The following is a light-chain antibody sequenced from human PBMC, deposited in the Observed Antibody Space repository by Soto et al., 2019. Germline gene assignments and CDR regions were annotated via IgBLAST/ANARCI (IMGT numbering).Light chain of an antibody. J-gene: IGLJ2*01. CDR2: YDS. CDR1: NIGSKS. Sequence: SYELTQPPSGSVAPGKTARITCGGNNIGSKSVHWYQQKPGQAPVLVIYYDSDRPSGIPERFSGSNAGNTATLTISRVEAGDEADYYCQVWDSSSEYVVFGGGTKLTVL. V-gene: IGLV3-21*04. CDR3: QVWDSSSEYVV.